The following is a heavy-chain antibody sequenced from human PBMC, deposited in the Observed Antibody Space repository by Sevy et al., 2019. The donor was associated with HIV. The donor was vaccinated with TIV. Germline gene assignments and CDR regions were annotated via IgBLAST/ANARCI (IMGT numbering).Heavy chain of an antibody. J-gene: IGHJ6*03. Sequence: SETLSLTCTVSGASITNYYWSWIRQPAGKGLEWIGRINTRGDTHYNPSLNSRVTMSLDTSQKHFSLKLTSVIAADTAVYYCARDVVVRGVFPTYYYHYYMDVWGKGTTVTVSS. CDR2: INTRGDT. CDR1: GASITNYY. V-gene: IGHV4-4*07. D-gene: IGHD3-10*01. CDR3: ARDVVVRGVFPTYYYHYYMDV.